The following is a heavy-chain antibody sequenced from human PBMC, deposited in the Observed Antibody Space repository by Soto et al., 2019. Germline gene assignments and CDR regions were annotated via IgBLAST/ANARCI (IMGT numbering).Heavy chain of an antibody. CDR3: ARDWSFDY. J-gene: IGHJ4*02. CDR1: GFTFGSYP. D-gene: IGHD2-21*01. CDR2: MSSIGGSI. Sequence: PGGSLRLSCAASGFTFGSYPMNWFRQAPGKGLEWVSGMSSIGGSIYNADSVKGRFTISRDNSKNTLYLQMNSLRVEDTAVYYCARDWSFDYWGQGALVTVSS. V-gene: IGHV3-23*01.